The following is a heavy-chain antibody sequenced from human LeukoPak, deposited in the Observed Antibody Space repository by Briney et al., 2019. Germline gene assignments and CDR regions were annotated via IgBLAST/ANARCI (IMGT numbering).Heavy chain of an antibody. CDR2: INHSGST. CDR3: ARQLKGAYTAEVLDY. Sequence: PSETLSLTCAVYGGSFSGYYWSWIRQPPGKGLEWIGEINHSGSTNYNPSLKSRVTISVDTSKNQFSLKLSSVTAADTAVYYCARQLKGAYTAEVLDYWGQGTLVTVSS. CDR1: GGSFSGYY. V-gene: IGHV4-34*01. J-gene: IGHJ4*02. D-gene: IGHD3-16*01.